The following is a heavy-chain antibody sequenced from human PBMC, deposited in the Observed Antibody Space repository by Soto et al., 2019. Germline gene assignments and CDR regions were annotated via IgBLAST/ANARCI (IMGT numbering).Heavy chain of an antibody. V-gene: IGHV4-39*01. CDR1: GGSISNSVYY. Sequence: SETLSLTCTVSGGSISNSVYYWGWIRQPPGKGLEWIGSIYYSGSTYYNPSLKSRVTISVDTSKNQFSLKLSSVTAADTAVYYCARMDIYWFDPWGQGTLVTVS. D-gene: IGHD2-2*03. CDR2: IYYSGST. CDR3: ARMDIYWFDP. J-gene: IGHJ5*02.